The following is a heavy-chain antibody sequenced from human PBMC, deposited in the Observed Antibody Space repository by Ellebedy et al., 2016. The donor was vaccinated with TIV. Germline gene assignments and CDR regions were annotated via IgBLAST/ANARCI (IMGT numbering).Heavy chain of an antibody. D-gene: IGHD4-23*01. Sequence: PGGSLRLSCAASGFSFNSYIMSWVRQAPGKGLEWVSSITESGGNTYYADSVKGRFTISRDNSKDTLFLQMNSLRAEDTAIYFCARDPVGVGPAFDVWGQGTMVTVSS. CDR3: ARDPVGVGPAFDV. CDR1: GFSFNSYI. CDR2: ITESGGNT. J-gene: IGHJ3*01. V-gene: IGHV3-23*01.